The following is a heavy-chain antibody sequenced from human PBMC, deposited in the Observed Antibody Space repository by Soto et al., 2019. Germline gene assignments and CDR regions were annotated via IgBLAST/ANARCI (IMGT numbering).Heavy chain of an antibody. CDR3: ARLMTTLHYYYYGMDV. Sequence: GESLKISCKGSGYSFTSYWISWVRQMPGKGLEWMGRIDPSDSYTNYSPSFQGHVTISADKSISTAYLQWSSLKASDTAMYYCARLMTTLHYYYYGMDVWGQGTTVTVSS. CDR2: IDPSDSYT. D-gene: IGHD4-4*01. CDR1: GYSFTSYW. V-gene: IGHV5-10-1*01. J-gene: IGHJ6*02.